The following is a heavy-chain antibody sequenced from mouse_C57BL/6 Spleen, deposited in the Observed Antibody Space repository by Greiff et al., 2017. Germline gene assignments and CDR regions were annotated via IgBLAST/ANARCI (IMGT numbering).Heavy chain of an antibody. CDR2: IYPRSGNT. Sequence: VQLQQSGAELARPGASVKLSCKASGYTFTSYGISWVKQRTGQGLEWIGEIYPRSGNTYYNEKFKGKATLSADKSSSTAYIELRSLTSEDSAVYFCARSGTVYYFDYRGQGTTLTVSS. J-gene: IGHJ2*01. CDR3: ARSGTVYYFDY. CDR1: GYTFTSYG. D-gene: IGHD4-1*01. V-gene: IGHV1-81*01.